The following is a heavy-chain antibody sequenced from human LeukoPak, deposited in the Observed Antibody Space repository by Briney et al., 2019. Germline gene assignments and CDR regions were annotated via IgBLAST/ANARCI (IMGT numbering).Heavy chain of an antibody. D-gene: IGHD6-13*01. CDR2: ISAYNGDT. J-gene: IGHJ4*02. Sequence: GASVKVSCKASGYTFTNYGISWVRQAPGQGLEWMGWISAYNGDTNYAQKLQGRVTMTTDTSTGTAYMELRSLRSDDTAIYDCAVRNTSSWSPFDFWGQGTLVTVSS. CDR3: AVRNTSSWSPFDF. CDR1: GYTFTNYG. V-gene: IGHV1-18*01.